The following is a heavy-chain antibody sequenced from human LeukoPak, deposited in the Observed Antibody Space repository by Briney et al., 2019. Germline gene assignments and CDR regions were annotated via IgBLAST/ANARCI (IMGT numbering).Heavy chain of an antibody. J-gene: IGHJ4*02. Sequence: ASVKVSCKASGGTFSSYAISWVRQAPGQGLEWMGGIIPIFGTANYAQKFQGRVTITTDESTSTAYMELSSLRSEDTAVYYCARMYYDFWSGYYKPHYFDYWGQGTLVTVSS. CDR1: GGTFSSYA. CDR2: IIPIFGTA. V-gene: IGHV1-69*05. D-gene: IGHD3-3*01. CDR3: ARMYYDFWSGYYKPHYFDY.